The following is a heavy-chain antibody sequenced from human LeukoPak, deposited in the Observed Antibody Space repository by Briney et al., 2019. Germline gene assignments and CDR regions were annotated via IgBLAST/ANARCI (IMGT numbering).Heavy chain of an antibody. CDR3: AREYDSRARFDS. CDR1: GSTFTRHT. J-gene: IGHJ4*02. CDR2: ISSGSDTI. Sequence: PGGSLRVSCAGSGSTFTRHTMIWVRQAPGKGLELISYISSGSDTIYYADSVKGRFTVSRDNAKPSLYLQMNSLRVEDTAVYFCAREYDSRARFDSWGQGALVTVSS. D-gene: IGHD6-13*01. V-gene: IGHV3-48*01.